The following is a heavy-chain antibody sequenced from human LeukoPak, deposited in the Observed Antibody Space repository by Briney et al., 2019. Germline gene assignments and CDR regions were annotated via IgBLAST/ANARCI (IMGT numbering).Heavy chain of an antibody. J-gene: IGHJ4*02. CDR2: IYPGDSDT. V-gene: IGHV5-51*01. Sequence: ESLEISCKGSGYSFTSFWIGWVRQVPGKGLEWMGIIYPGDSDTIYSLSFQGQVTISADKSISTAYLQWSSRKASDNAMYYCARLITGYSSGWYFDYWGQGTLVTVSS. CDR1: GYSFTSFW. D-gene: IGHD6-19*01. CDR3: ARLITGYSSGWYFDY.